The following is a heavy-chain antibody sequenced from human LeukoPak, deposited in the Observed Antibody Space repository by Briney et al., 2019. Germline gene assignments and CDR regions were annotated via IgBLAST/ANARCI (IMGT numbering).Heavy chain of an antibody. J-gene: IGHJ4*02. D-gene: IGHD3-10*01. CDR2: IYYSGST. CDR3: ARRVMVRGVYFDY. Sequence: PSETLSLTCTVSGGSISSSSYHWGWVRLPPGKGLEWIGSIYYSGSTYYNPSLKSRVTISVDTSKNQFPLKLTSVTAADTAVYYCARRVMVRGVYFDYWGQGTLVTVSS. CDR1: GGSISSSSYH. V-gene: IGHV4-39*01.